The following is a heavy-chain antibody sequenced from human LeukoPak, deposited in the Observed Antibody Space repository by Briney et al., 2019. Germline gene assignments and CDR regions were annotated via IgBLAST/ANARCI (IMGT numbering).Heavy chain of an antibody. CDR2: ISPSGGST. J-gene: IGHJ5*02. CDR1: GYTFTSNY. Sequence: ASVKVSCRAFGYTFTSNYMHWVRQAPGQGPEWMGVISPSGGSTTYAQKFQGRVTLIRDMSTSTDYLELSSLRSEDTAVYYCARDNSVRDEAWWFNPWGQGTLVTVSS. CDR3: ARDNSVRDEAWWFNP. D-gene: IGHD5-24*01. V-gene: IGHV1-46*01.